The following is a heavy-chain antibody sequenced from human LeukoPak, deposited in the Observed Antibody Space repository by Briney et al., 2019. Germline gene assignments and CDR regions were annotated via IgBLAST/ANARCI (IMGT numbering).Heavy chain of an antibody. V-gene: IGHV1-69*13. CDR3: TRDDGSSGTE. Sequence: GASVKVSCKTSGGTFNNYLINWVRQPPGQGLEWMGGITPLFGSTNYAQKLQGRVTITADESTSTVYLELSSLRFEDTAVYYCTRDDGSSGTEWGQGALVTVSS. CDR2: ITPLFGST. J-gene: IGHJ4*02. CDR1: GGTFNNYL. D-gene: IGHD3-22*01.